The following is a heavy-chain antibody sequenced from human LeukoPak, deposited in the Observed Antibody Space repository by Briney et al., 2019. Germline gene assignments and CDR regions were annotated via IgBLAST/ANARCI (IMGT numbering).Heavy chain of an antibody. CDR2: IYSGGST. D-gene: IGHD3-22*01. J-gene: IGHJ4*02. CDR1: GFTVSSNY. Sequence: GGSLRLSCAASGFTVSSNYMSWVRQAPGKGLEWVSVIYSGGSTYYADSVKGRFTISRDNSKNTLYLQMNSLKTEDTAVYYCTAYYDSSGYPILFDYWGQGTLVTVSS. V-gene: IGHV3-66*01. CDR3: TAYYDSSGYPILFDY.